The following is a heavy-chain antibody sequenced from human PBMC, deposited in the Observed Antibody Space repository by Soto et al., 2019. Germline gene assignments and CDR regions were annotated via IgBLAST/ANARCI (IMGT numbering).Heavy chain of an antibody. CDR2: IYYSGST. J-gene: IGHJ6*03. Sequence: QVQLQESGPGLVKPSETLSLTCTVSGGSISSYYWSWIRQPPGKGLEWIGYIYYSGSTNYNPSPKSRVTISVDTSKNQSALKLSYVTAADTAVYYCARDQARGMDVWGKGTTVTVSS. CDR3: ARDQARGMDV. CDR1: GGSISSYY. V-gene: IGHV4-59*01.